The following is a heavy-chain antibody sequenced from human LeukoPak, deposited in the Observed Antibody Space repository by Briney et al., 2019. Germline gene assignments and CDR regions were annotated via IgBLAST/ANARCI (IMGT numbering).Heavy chain of an antibody. J-gene: IGHJ4*02. Sequence: GGSLRLSCAASGFTFSSYAMHWVRQAPGKGLEWVAVISYDGSNKYYADSVKGRFTISRDNSKNTLYLQMNSLRAEDTAVYYCARDQAVAGISSAYWGQGTLVTVSS. CDR2: ISYDGSNK. CDR1: GFTFSSYA. V-gene: IGHV3-30-3*01. D-gene: IGHD6-19*01. CDR3: ARDQAVAGISSAY.